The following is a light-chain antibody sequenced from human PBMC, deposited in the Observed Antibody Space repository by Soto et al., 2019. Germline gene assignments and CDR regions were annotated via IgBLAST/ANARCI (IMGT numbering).Light chain of an antibody. CDR2: EVN. Sequence: QPVLTQPPSASGSPGQSVTISCTGTSSDVGGYNYVSWYQQHPGKAPKLMIYEVNKRPSGVPDRFSGSKSGNTASLTVSGPQAEDEADYYCSSYAGDNKYVLFGGGTKVTVL. J-gene: IGLJ2*01. CDR3: SSYAGDNKYVL. V-gene: IGLV2-8*01. CDR1: SSDVGGYNY.